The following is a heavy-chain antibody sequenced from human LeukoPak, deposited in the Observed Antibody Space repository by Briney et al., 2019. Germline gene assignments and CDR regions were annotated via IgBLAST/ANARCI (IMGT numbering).Heavy chain of an antibody. Sequence: SETLSLTCTVSGGSISSGGYYWSWIRQHPGKGLEWIGYIYYSGSTYYNPSLKSRVTISVDTSKNQFSLKLSSVTAADTAVYYCARTLLRLGELSRYFDLWGRGTLVTVSS. CDR3: ARTLLRLGELSRYFDL. CDR1: GGSISSGGYY. CDR2: IYYSGST. J-gene: IGHJ2*01. D-gene: IGHD3-16*02. V-gene: IGHV4-31*03.